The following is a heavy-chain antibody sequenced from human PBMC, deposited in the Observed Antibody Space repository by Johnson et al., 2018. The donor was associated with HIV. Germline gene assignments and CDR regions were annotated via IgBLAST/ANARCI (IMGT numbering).Heavy chain of an antibody. D-gene: IGHD1-26*01. CDR3: AKDAAWELLRPDAFDL. Sequence: QVQLVESGGGVVQAGRSLRVSCTASGFAFSTYAMHWVRQAPGKGLEWVAFIRYDGENQYYADSVKGRFTISRDNSKNTLYLQMNSLRAEDTAVYYCAKDAAWELLRPDAFDLWGQGTMVTVSS. CDR1: GFAFSTYA. CDR2: IRYDGENQ. J-gene: IGHJ3*01. V-gene: IGHV3-30*02.